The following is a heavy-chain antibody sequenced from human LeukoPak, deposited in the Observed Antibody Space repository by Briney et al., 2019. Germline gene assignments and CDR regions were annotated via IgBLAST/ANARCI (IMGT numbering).Heavy chain of an antibody. CDR1: GGSISSYY. D-gene: IGHD2-15*01. CDR3: ATAHGSYVDY. Sequence: SETLSLTCTVSGGSISSYYWSWIRQPPGKGLEWIGNIYYSGSTNYNPSLKSRVTISLDTSKNQFSLKLSSVTAADTAMYYCATAHGSYVDYWGQGTLVTVSS. V-gene: IGHV4-59*01. CDR2: IYYSGST. J-gene: IGHJ4*02.